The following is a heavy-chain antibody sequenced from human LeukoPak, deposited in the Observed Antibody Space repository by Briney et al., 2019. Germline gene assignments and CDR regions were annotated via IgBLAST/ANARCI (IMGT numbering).Heavy chain of an antibody. CDR3: ARDKPPTMVRGVIMGDY. Sequence: QPGGSLRLSCAASGFTFSSYSMNWVRQAPGKGLEWVSYISSSSSTIYYADSVKGRFTISRDNAKNSLYLQMNSLRDEDTAVYYCARDKPPTMVRGVIMGDYWGQGTLVTVSS. J-gene: IGHJ4*02. V-gene: IGHV3-48*02. D-gene: IGHD3-10*01. CDR1: GFTFSSYS. CDR2: ISSSSSTI.